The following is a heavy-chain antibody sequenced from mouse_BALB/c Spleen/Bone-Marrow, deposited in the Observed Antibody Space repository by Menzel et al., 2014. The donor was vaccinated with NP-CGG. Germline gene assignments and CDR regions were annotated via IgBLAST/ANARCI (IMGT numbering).Heavy chain of an antibody. CDR2: INPNSSTI. CDR1: GFDFSRYW. CDR3: ARLGCYGRFAY. D-gene: IGHD1-2*01. Sequence: EVQLQQSGGGLVQPGGSLKLSCAASGFDFSRYWMSWVRQAPGKGLEWIGEINPNSSTINYTPSLKDKFIISRDNAKNTLYLQMSKVRSEDTALYYCARLGCYGRFAYWGQGTLVTVSA. V-gene: IGHV4-1*02. J-gene: IGHJ3*01.